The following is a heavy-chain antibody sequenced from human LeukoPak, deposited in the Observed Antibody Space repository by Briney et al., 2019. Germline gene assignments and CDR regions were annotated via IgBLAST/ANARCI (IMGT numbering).Heavy chain of an antibody. CDR3: ARARNLGYCSSTSCRNWFDP. CDR1: GGSISNYY. J-gene: IGHJ5*02. CDR2: IYYNGST. D-gene: IGHD2-2*01. Sequence: SETLSLTCTVSGGSISNYYWSWVRQPPGKGLEWIGYIYYNGSTNYNPSPKSRSTISVKTTKNHFSLKLSYVTAADTAVYYCARARNLGYCSSTSCRNWFDPCGEGTLVTVSS. V-gene: IGHV4-59*01.